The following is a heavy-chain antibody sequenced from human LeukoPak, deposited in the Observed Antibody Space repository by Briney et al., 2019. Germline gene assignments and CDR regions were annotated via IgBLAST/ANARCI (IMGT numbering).Heavy chain of an antibody. V-gene: IGHV4-30-4*01. Sequence: PSETLSLTCTVSGGSISSGDYYWSWIRQPPGKGLEWIGCIYYSGIPYYNPSLRSRLTISIDTSKNQFSLNLSSVTAADTAVYYCAREGITVVRGDASVDEGWGQGTLVTVSS. CDR3: AREGITVVRGDASVDEG. CDR2: IYYSGIP. CDR1: GGSISSGDYY. D-gene: IGHD3-10*01. J-gene: IGHJ4*02.